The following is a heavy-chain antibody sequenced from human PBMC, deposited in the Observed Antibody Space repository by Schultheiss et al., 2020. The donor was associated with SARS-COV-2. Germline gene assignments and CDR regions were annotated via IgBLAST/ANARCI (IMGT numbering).Heavy chain of an antibody. CDR1: GYSFKDYY. Sequence: SVKVSCKASGYSFKDYYVHWVRQAPGQGLEWMGRIIPILGIANYAQKFQGRVTITADKSTSTAYMELSTLRSEDTAVYYCVAARRTYYYYYGMDVWGQGTTVTVSS. D-gene: IGHD6-6*01. CDR3: VAARRTYYYYYGMDV. J-gene: IGHJ6*02. CDR2: IIPILGIA. V-gene: IGHV1-69*02.